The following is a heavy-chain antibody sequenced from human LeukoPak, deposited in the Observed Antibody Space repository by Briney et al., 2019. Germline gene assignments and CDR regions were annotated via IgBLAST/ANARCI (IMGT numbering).Heavy chain of an antibody. CDR1: GYSFTSYW. CDR3: ARHIWGRDLWSGYRD. Sequence: GESLKISCKGSGYSFTSYWIGWVRQMPGKGLEWMGIIYPGDSDTRYSPSFQGQVTISADKSISTAYLQWSSLKASDTAMYYCARHIWGRDLWSGYRDWGQGTLVTVSS. D-gene: IGHD3-3*01. V-gene: IGHV5-51*01. CDR2: IYPGDSDT. J-gene: IGHJ4*02.